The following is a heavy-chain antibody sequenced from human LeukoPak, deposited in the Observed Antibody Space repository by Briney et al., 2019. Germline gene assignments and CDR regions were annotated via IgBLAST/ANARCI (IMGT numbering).Heavy chain of an antibody. Sequence: PGGSLRLSCAASGFTFSSYGMHWVRQAPGKGLEWVAVISYDGSNKYYADSVKGRFTISRDNSKNTLYLQMNSLRAEDTAVYYCAKGLGYSSSWSLYNWGQGTLVTVSS. D-gene: IGHD6-13*01. V-gene: IGHV3-30*18. CDR3: AKGLGYSSSWSLYN. CDR2: ISYDGSNK. J-gene: IGHJ4*02. CDR1: GFTFSSYG.